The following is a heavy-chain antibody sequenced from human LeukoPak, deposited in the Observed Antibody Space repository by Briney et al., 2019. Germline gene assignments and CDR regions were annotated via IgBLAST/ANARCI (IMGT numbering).Heavy chain of an antibody. Sequence: PSETLSLTCTVSGGSISSSSYYWGWIRQAPGKGLEWIGSIYYSGSTYYNPSLKSRVTISVDTSKNQFSLKLSSVTAADTAVYYCARYTVVYNWFDPWGQGTLVTVSS. CDR1: GGSISSSSYY. CDR3: ARYTVVYNWFDP. V-gene: IGHV4-39*01. CDR2: IYYSGST. D-gene: IGHD4-11*01. J-gene: IGHJ5*02.